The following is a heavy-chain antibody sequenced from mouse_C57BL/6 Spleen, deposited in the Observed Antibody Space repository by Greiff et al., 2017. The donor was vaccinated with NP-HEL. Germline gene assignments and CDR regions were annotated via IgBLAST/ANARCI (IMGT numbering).Heavy chain of an antibody. CDR2: IDPETGGT. Sequence: QVQLQQSGAELVRPGASVTLSCKASGYTFTDYEMHWVKQTPVHGLEWIGAIDPETGGTAYNQKFKGKAILTADKSSSTAYMELRSLTSEDSAVYYCTREGTIVTYYYAMDCWGQGTSVTVSS. CDR1: GYTFTDYE. J-gene: IGHJ4*01. D-gene: IGHD2-5*01. V-gene: IGHV1-15*01. CDR3: TREGTIVTYYYAMDC.